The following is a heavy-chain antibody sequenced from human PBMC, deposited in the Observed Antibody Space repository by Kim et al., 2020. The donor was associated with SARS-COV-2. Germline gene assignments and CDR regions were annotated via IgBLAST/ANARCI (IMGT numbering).Heavy chain of an antibody. D-gene: IGHD6-13*01. V-gene: IGHV3-23*01. CDR1: GFTFSSYA. J-gene: IGHJ6*02. CDR2: ISGSGGST. CDR3: AKDLSSSPHGGYGMDV. Sequence: GGSLRLSCAASGFTFSSYAMSWVRQAPGKGLEWVSAISGSGGSTYYADSVKGRFTISRDNSKNTLYLQMNSLRAEDTAVYYYAKDLSSSPHGGYGMDVWGQGTTVTVSS.